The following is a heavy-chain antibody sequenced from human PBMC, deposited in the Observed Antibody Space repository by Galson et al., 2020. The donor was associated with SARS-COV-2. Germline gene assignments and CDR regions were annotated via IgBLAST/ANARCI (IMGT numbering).Heavy chain of an antibody. CDR3: ARRDRYHYYYGMDV. Sequence: ASVKVSCKASGYTFTGYYMHWVRQAPEQGLEWMGWINPNSGGTNYAQKFQGRVTMTRDTSISTAYMELSRLRSDDTAVYYCARRDRYHYYYGMDVWGQGTTVTVSS. CDR1: GYTFTGYY. V-gene: IGHV1-2*02. D-gene: IGHD2-21*01. CDR2: INPNSGGT. J-gene: IGHJ6*02.